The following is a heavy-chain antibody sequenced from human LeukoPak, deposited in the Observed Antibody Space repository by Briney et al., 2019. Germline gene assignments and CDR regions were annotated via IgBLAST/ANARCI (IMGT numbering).Heavy chain of an antibody. Sequence: SGTLSLTCTVSGGSISSYYWSWIRQPPGKGLEWIGYIYYSGSTNYNPSLKSRVTISVDTSKNQFSLKLSSVTAADTAVYYCARHVKQQLVIYDFDYWGQGTLVIVSS. CDR3: ARHVKQQLVIYDFDY. D-gene: IGHD6-13*01. V-gene: IGHV4-59*08. CDR1: GGSISSYY. J-gene: IGHJ4*02. CDR2: IYYSGST.